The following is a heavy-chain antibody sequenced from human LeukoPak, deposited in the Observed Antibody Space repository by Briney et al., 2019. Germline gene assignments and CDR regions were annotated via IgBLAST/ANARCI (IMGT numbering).Heavy chain of an antibody. CDR3: ARTYGGTYYTDY. D-gene: IGHD1-26*01. CDR2: IRYSGST. V-gene: IGHV4-39*01. Sequence: SETLSLTCTVSGGSVSSISYYWGWIRQSPGKGLEWIGNIRYSGSTDYNPSLKSRVTISGDTSKNQFSLKLISLTAADTAVYYCARTYGGTYYTDYWGQGTLVTVSS. CDR1: GGSVSSISYY. J-gene: IGHJ4*02.